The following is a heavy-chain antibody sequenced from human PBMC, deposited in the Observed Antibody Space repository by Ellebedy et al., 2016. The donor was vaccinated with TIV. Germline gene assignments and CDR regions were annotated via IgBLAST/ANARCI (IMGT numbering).Heavy chain of an antibody. CDR3: TRVIKDNVLGPLADGMDV. Sequence: ASVKVSCKASGYTFTSYDINWVRQAPGQGLEWMGWVNPNSGDTGYAPRFQGRVTMTRTTSTNTAYMELTSLTSDDTALYYCTRVIKDNVLGPLADGMDVWGQGTTVTVAS. CDR2: VNPNSGDT. V-gene: IGHV1-8*01. J-gene: IGHJ6*02. CDR1: GYTFTSYD. D-gene: IGHD3-16*01.